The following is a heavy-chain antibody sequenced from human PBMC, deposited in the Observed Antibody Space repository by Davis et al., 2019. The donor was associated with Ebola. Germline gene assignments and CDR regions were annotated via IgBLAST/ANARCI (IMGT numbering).Heavy chain of an antibody. CDR1: GYTFTGYT. D-gene: IGHD1-14*01. V-gene: IGHV7-4-1*02. CDR2: INTNTGNP. J-gene: IGHJ6*04. CDR3: ARDNLGTQPYYYYYGMDV. Sequence: ASVKVSCKASGYTFTGYTIHWVRQAPGQGLEWMGWINTNTGNPTYAQGFTGRFVFSLDTSVSTAYLQISSLKAEDTAVYYCARDNLGTQPYYYYYGMDVWGKGTTVTVSS.